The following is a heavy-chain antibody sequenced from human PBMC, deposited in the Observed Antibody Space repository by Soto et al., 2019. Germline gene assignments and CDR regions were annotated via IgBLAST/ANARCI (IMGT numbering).Heavy chain of an antibody. CDR2: ISGSGGSS. J-gene: IGHJ4*02. V-gene: IGHV3-23*01. D-gene: IGHD5-18*01. CDR3: AGRGEAEVTGFVY. CDR1: GFTFINYG. Sequence: GGSLRLSCAASGFTFINYGMGWVRQAPGKGLEWVSSISGSGGSSYHADSVRGRITISRDNSKNTLFLQMNNLRAEDTAIYYCAGRGEAEVTGFVYWGQGTMVTVSS.